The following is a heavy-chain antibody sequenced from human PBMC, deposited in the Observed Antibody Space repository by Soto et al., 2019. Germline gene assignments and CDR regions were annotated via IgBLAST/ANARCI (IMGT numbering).Heavy chain of an antibody. CDR2: IWYDGSNK. V-gene: IGHV3-33*01. D-gene: IGHD3-16*02. J-gene: IGHJ3*02. CDR1: GFTFSSYG. CDR3: AREGYDYIWGSYRPVTSGAFVI. Sequence: QVQLVESGGGVVQPGRSLRLSCAASGFTFSSYGMHWVRQAPGKGLEWVAVIWYDGSNKYYADSVKGRFTSSRDNSKNTLYLQMNRLRAEDTAVYSCAREGYDYIWGSYRPVTSGAFVIWGQGTMVTVSS.